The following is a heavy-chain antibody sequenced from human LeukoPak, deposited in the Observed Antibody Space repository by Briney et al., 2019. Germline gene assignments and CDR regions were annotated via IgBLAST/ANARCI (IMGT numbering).Heavy chain of an antibody. CDR1: GFTFSNYA. J-gene: IGHJ4*02. D-gene: IGHD6-13*01. Sequence: GGSLRLSCAASGFTFSNYALNWVRQAPGKGLEWVSGISDSGTSTYYADSVKGRFTISRDNSRNTLYLQMNSLRAEDTAVYYCAIGSRLRPFDYWGQGTLVTVSS. CDR2: ISDSGTST. V-gene: IGHV3-23*01. CDR3: AIGSRLRPFDY.